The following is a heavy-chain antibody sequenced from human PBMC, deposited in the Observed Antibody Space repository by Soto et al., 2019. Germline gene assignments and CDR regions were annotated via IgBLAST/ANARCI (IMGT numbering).Heavy chain of an antibody. CDR2: IYHSGST. CDR3: ARRDWSGSTSHFYFDY. J-gene: IGHJ4*02. V-gene: IGHV4-4*02. Sequence: SETLSLTCAVSGGSIISSNWWNWVRQPPGKGLEWIGEIYHSGSTYYKPSLKSRVAMSVDTSKNQFSLKLTSATAADTAVYYCARRDWSGSTSHFYFDYWGQGVLVTV. D-gene: IGHD3-9*01. CDR1: GGSIISSNW.